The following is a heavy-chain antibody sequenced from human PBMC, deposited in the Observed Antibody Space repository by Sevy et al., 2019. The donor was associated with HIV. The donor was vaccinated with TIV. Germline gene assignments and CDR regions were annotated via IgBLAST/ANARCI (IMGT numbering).Heavy chain of an antibody. D-gene: IGHD1-26*01. J-gene: IGHJ3*02. CDR2: IYPGHSET. CDR3: ARPTGLIVGIDFDTLDI. Sequence: GESLKISCKGSGYSFTAYWIDWVRQVPGKGLEWMGTIYPGHSETRYSPSVQGQVTISADKSLTTAYLHWSSLKASDTAVYYCARPTGLIVGIDFDTLDIWGPGTMVTVSS. V-gene: IGHV5-51*01. CDR1: GYSFTAYW.